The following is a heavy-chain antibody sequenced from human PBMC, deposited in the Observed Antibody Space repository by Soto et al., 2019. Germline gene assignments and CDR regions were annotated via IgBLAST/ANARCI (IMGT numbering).Heavy chain of an antibody. CDR2: ISYDGSNK. V-gene: IGHV3-30-3*01. CDR1: GFTFSSYA. Sequence: VGSLRLSCASSGFTFSSYAMHCVRHAPGKWLEWVAVISYDGSNKYYADSVKGRFTISRDNSKNTLYLQMNRLRAEDTAVYYCARESGRTTVDYYYGMDVWGQGTTVTVSS. D-gene: IGHD4-17*01. J-gene: IGHJ6*01. CDR3: ARESGRTTVDYYYGMDV.